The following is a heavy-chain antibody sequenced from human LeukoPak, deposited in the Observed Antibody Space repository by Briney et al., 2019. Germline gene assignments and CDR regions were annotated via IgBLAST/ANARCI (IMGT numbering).Heavy chain of an antibody. J-gene: IGHJ4*02. Sequence: GGTLRLSCAASGFTFSSYGMSWVRQAPGKGLEWVSAISGSGGSTYYADSVKGRFTISRVNSKNTLYLQMNSLRAEDTAVYYCAKDRVAAADSHDYWGQGTLVTVSS. CDR2: ISGSGGST. CDR1: GFTFSSYG. D-gene: IGHD6-13*01. CDR3: AKDRVAAADSHDY. V-gene: IGHV3-23*01.